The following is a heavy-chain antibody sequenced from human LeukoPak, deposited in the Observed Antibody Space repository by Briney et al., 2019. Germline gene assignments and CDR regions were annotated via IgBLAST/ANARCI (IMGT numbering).Heavy chain of an antibody. Sequence: GGSLRLSCAASGFTFSGSAMHWVRRASGKGLEWVGRIRSKANSYATAYAASAKGRFTISRDDSKNTAYLQMNSLKTEDTAVYYCTRRDYYDSSGYMHYWGQGTLVTVSS. CDR2: IRSKANSYAT. D-gene: IGHD3-22*01. J-gene: IGHJ4*02. V-gene: IGHV3-73*01. CDR1: GFTFSGSA. CDR3: TRRDYYDSSGYMHY.